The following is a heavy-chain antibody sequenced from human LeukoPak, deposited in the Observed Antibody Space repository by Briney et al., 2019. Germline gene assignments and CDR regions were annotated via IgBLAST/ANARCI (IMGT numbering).Heavy chain of an antibody. Sequence: SETLSLTCTVSDGSISNYFWSWIRQPPGKGLEWIAYVHYSEPTNYNPSLRSRVTISLDTSKNQFSLKLRSVTAADTAVYYCARDRRRDLQHAFDIWGQGTMITVSS. D-gene: IGHD1-1*01. CDR3: ARDRRRDLQHAFDI. CDR2: VHYSEPT. V-gene: IGHV4-59*01. J-gene: IGHJ3*02. CDR1: DGSISNYF.